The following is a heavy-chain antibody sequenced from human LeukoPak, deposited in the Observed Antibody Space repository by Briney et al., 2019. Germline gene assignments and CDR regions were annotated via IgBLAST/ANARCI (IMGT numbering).Heavy chain of an antibody. CDR3: AKVPPPTVTTKRVSYFDY. D-gene: IGHD4-11*01. CDR1: GFTFSSYS. J-gene: IGHJ4*02. V-gene: IGHV3-21*04. CDR2: ISSSSSYI. Sequence: GGSLRLSCAASGFTFSSYSMNWVRQAPEKGLEWVSSISSSSSYIYYADSVKGRFTISRDNAKNSLYLQMNSLRAEDTAVYYCAKVPPPTVTTKRVSYFDYWGQGTLVTVSS.